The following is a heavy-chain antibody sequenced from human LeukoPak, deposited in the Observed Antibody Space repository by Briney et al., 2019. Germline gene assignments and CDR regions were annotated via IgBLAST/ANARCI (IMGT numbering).Heavy chain of an antibody. CDR3: ASLPPIAGYSSSLYWFDP. CDR2: IHHSGST. CDR1: GGSFSGYY. Sequence: PSETLSLTWVLYGGSFSGYYWSWIRPPPRKGLEWVGEIHHSGSTNYNPSLKSRVTISVDTSKNQFSLQLSSVTAADTAVYYCASLPPIAGYSSSLYWFDPWGQGTLVTVRS. J-gene: IGHJ5*02. D-gene: IGHD6-13*01. V-gene: IGHV4-34*01.